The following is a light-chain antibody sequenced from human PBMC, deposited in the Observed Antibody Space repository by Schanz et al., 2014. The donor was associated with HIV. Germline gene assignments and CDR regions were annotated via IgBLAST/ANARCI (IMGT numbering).Light chain of an antibody. V-gene: IGKV3-15*01. J-gene: IGKJ4*01. CDR3: QQYGSSPLT. Sequence: EVVMTQSPATLSVSPGERVTLSCRASQSVNYNVAWYQHKPGQAPRLLMYGASTRATGVPARFAGSGSGTDFTLTISRLEPEDFAVYYCQQYGSSPLTFGGGTKVEIK. CDR2: GAS. CDR1: QSVNYN.